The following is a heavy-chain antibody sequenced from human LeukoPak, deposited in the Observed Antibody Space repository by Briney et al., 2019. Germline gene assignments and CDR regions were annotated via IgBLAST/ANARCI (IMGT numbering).Heavy chain of an antibody. CDR2: IYSGGST. CDR3: AREDPNGLGEGDY. CDR1: GLTVSSNY. V-gene: IGHV3-53*01. Sequence: GGSLRLSCAASGLTVSSNYMSWVRQAPGKGLEWVSVIYSGGSTYYADSVKGRFTISRDNSKNTLYLQMNSLRAEDTAVYYCAREDPNGLGEGDYWGQGTLVTVSS. D-gene: IGHD3-16*01. J-gene: IGHJ4*02.